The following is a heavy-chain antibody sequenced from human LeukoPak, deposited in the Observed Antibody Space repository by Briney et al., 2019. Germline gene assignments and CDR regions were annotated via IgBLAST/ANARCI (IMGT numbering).Heavy chain of an antibody. CDR3: TRAIFGVPLSGGMWFDP. Sequence: GGSLRLSCTASGFTFGDYAMSWFRQAPGKGLEWVGFIRSKACCGTTESAASVKGRFTISRDDSKRIAYLQMNSLKPEDTAVYYCTRAIFGVPLSGGMWFDPWGQGTPVTVSS. CDR1: GFTFGDYA. V-gene: IGHV3-49*03. D-gene: IGHD3-3*01. CDR2: IRSKACCGTT. J-gene: IGHJ5*02.